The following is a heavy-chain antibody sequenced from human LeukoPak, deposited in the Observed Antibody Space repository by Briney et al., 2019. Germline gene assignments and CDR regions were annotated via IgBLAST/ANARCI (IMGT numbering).Heavy chain of an antibody. J-gene: IGHJ4*02. CDR1: GGSFSGYY. CDR2: INPRGST. V-gene: IGHV4-34*01. CDR3: ARRRLGYYFDY. Sequence: PSETLSLTCGVYGGSFSGYYWSWIRQPPGKGLEWIGEINPRGSTNYNPSLKSRVTLSADTSKNQFSLTLNSVTAADTAVYYCARRRLGYYFDYWGQGTLVTVSS. D-gene: IGHD5-24*01.